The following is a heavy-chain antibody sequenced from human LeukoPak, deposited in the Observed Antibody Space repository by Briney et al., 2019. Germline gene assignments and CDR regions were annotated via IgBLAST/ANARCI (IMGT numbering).Heavy chain of an antibody. CDR1: GFTFSSDI. D-gene: IGHD7-27*01. Sequence: PGGSLRLSCAASGFTFSSDIMNGVRQAPGKGLEWVSSLRRSRRYLYYADSVKGRFTVSRDNAKNSLYLQMNRLRAEDTAVYYCARSLTGDLDWFDPWGRGTLVTVSS. CDR3: ARSLTGDLDWFDP. CDR2: LRRSRRYL. J-gene: IGHJ5*02. V-gene: IGHV3-21*01.